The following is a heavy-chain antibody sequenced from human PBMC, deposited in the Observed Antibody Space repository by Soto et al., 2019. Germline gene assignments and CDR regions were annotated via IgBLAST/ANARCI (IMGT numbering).Heavy chain of an antibody. CDR3: ARLPTGYPNWFDS. CDR2: ISYSATP. V-gene: IGHV4-39*01. D-gene: IGHD3-9*01. J-gene: IGHJ5*01. CDR1: GGSITTFPFN. Sequence: QLHLQESGPGLVKPSETLTLTCTVSGGSITTFPFNWGWIRPPPRQGLEWIGTISYSATPYYSSSLKSRVTVSGDTSKNQFSLKLTSVTAADTAVDYWARLPTGYPNWFDSWGQGTLVTVSS.